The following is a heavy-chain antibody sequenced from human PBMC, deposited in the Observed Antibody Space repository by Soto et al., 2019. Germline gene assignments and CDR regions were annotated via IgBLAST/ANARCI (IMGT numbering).Heavy chain of an antibody. D-gene: IGHD4-4*01. CDR1: GFTFSSYG. CDR2: IWYDGSNK. Sequence: QVQLVESGGGVVQPGRSLRLSCAASGFTFSSYGMHWVRQAPGKGLEWVAVIWYDGSNKYYADSVKGRFTISRDNSKNTLYLQMNGLRAEDTAVYYCARSSGYSNYYYYYMDVWGKGTTVTVSS. J-gene: IGHJ6*03. V-gene: IGHV3-33*01. CDR3: ARSSGYSNYYYYYMDV.